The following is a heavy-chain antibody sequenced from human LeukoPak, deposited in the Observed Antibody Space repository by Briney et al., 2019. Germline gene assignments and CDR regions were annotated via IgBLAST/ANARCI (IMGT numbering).Heavy chain of an antibody. CDR2: IYYSGST. Sequence: SETLSLTCTVSGGSVSSGSYYWRWIRQPPGKGLEWIGYIYYSGSTNYNPSLKSRVTISVDTSKNQFSLKLSSVTAADTAVYYCAREVDSSGWYAAFDIWGQGTMVTVSS. CDR3: AREVDSSGWYAAFDI. J-gene: IGHJ3*02. V-gene: IGHV4-61*01. D-gene: IGHD6-19*01. CDR1: GGSVSSGSYY.